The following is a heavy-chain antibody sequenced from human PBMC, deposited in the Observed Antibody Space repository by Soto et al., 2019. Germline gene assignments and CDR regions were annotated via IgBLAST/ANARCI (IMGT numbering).Heavy chain of an antibody. J-gene: IGHJ5*02. CDR1: GGSISSSSYF. Sequence: SETLSLTCSFSGGSISSSSYFWGWIRQPPGKGLEWIGSIYYSGSTYYNPSLKSRVTVSVDTSKNQFSLKLSSVTAADTAVYYCARHPSDFWFDPWGQGTLVTVSS. V-gene: IGHV4-39*01. D-gene: IGHD2-21*02. CDR3: ARHPSDFWFDP. CDR2: IYYSGST.